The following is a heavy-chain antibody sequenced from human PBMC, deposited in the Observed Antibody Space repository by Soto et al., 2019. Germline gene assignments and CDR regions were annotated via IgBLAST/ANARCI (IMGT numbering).Heavy chain of an antibody. CDR2: ISSSSSYI. CDR1: GFTFSSYS. J-gene: IGHJ5*02. CDR3: ARDLAVPYSGSLDYWFDP. D-gene: IGHD5-12*01. Sequence: GGSLRLSCAASGFTFSSYSMNWVRQAPGKGLEWVSSISSSSSYIYYADSVKGRFTISRDNAKNSLYLQMNSLRAEDTAVYYCARDLAVPYSGSLDYWFDPWGQGTLVTVSS. V-gene: IGHV3-21*01.